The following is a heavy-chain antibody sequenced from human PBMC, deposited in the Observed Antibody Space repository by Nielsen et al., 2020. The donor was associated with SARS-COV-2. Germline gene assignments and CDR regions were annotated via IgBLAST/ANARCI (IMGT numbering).Heavy chain of an antibody. J-gene: IGHJ6*02. V-gene: IGHV4-31*03. CDR3: ARESSGYDHYNYGMDV. D-gene: IGHD5-12*01. CDR2: IYFSGRT. CDR1: GGSISSGGYY. Sequence: SETLSLTCTVSGGSISSGGYYWSWIRPHPGKGLEWIGYIYFSGRTCYNPSLKSRVTISVDTSKNQFSLILRSVTAADTAVYYCARESSGYDHYNYGMDVWGQGTTVTVSS.